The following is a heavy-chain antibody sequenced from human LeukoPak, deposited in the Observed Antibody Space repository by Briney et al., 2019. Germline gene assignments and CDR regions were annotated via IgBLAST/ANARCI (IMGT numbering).Heavy chain of an antibody. CDR1: GGSFSGYY. CDR2: INHSGST. V-gene: IGHV4-34*01. Sequence: PETLSLTCAVYGGSFSGYYWSWIRQPPGKGLEWIGEINHSGSTNYNPSLKSRVTISVDTSKNQFSLKLSSVTAADTAVYYCARHILTGYYDYYGMDVWGQGTTVTVSS. CDR3: ARHILTGYYDYYGMDV. J-gene: IGHJ6*02. D-gene: IGHD3-9*01.